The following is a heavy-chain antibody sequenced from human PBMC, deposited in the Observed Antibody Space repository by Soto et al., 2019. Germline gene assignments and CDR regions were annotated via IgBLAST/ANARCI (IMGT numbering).Heavy chain of an antibody. V-gene: IGHV3-72*01. Sequence: GGSLRLSCAVSGFTFSDYYMDWVRQAPGKGLEWVGRTRNKVNSYTTEYAASVKGRFTISRDDSKNSLYLQMNSLKTEDTAVYYCAREDWYWGQGTLVTVSS. J-gene: IGHJ4*02. D-gene: IGHD3-9*01. CDR3: AREDWY. CDR2: TRNKVNSYTT. CDR1: GFTFSDYY.